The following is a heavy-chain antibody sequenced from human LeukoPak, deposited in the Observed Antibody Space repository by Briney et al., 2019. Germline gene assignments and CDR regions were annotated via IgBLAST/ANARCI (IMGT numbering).Heavy chain of an antibody. Sequence: PSETLSLTCTVSGGSISNYYWSWIRQPPGKGLERIGHIYYTGRTNYNPSLKSRVTISVDTSKKQFSLKLSSVTAADTAVYYCARDRITMVRGVMDDAFDIWGQGTMVTVSS. V-gene: IGHV4-59*12. CDR3: ARDRITMVRGVMDDAFDI. J-gene: IGHJ3*02. D-gene: IGHD3-10*01. CDR1: GGSISNYY. CDR2: IYYTGRT.